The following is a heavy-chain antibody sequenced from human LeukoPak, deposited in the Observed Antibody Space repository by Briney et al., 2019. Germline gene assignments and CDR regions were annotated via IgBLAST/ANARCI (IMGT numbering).Heavy chain of an antibody. V-gene: IGHV3-30*18. CDR1: GFTFSSYG. D-gene: IGHD1-26*01. Sequence: GGSLRLSCAASGFTFSSYGMHWVRQAPGKGLEWVAAISYDGSNKYYADSVKGRFTISRDNSKNTLYLQMNSLRAEDTAVYYCAKELVGATVDYWGQGTLVTVSS. CDR3: AKELVGATVDY. J-gene: IGHJ4*02. CDR2: ISYDGSNK.